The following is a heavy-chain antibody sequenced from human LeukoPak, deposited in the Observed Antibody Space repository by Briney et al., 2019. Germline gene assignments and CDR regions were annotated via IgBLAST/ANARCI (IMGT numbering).Heavy chain of an antibody. Sequence: GGSLRLSCAASGFTSSTYSMNWVRQAPGKGLEWVSGIWGSGSNTYYANSVKGRFTISRDNSKHTLYLQMNTLRAEDTAVYYCARGFSSGWGLDFWGQGTLVTVSS. CDR3: ARGFSSGWGLDF. J-gene: IGHJ4*02. D-gene: IGHD6-19*01. CDR1: GFTSSTYS. V-gene: IGHV3-23*01. CDR2: IWGSGSNT.